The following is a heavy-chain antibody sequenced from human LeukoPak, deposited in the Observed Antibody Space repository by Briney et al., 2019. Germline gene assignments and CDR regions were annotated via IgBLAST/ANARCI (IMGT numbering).Heavy chain of an antibody. CDR2: ISSSSSYI. D-gene: IGHD4-17*01. V-gene: IGHV3-21*01. CDR3: ARDIDYGDYSGDAFDI. CDR1: GFTFSSYS. Sequence: GGSLRLSCAASGFTFSSYSMNWVRQAPGKGLEWVSSISSSSSYIYYADSVKGRFTISRDNAKNSLYLQMNSLRAEDTAVYYCARDIDYGDYSGDAFDIWGRGTMVTVSS. J-gene: IGHJ3*02.